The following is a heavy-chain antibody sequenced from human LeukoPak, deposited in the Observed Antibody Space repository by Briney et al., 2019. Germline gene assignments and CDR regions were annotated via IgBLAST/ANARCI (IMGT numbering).Heavy chain of an antibody. Sequence: GWSLRLSCAASGFTFSSYSMNWVRQAPGKGLESVSSISSSSSYIYYADSVKGRFTISRDNAKNSLYLQMNSLRAEDTAVYYCARDRDGYSSDPFDYWGQRTLVTVSS. CDR2: ISSSSSYI. V-gene: IGHV3-21*01. CDR1: GFTFSSYS. CDR3: ARDRDGYSSDPFDY. J-gene: IGHJ4*02. D-gene: IGHD6-19*01.